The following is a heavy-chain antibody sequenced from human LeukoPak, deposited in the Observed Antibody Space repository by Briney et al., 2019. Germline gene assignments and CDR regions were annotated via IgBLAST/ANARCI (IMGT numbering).Heavy chain of an antibody. CDR2: IIPIFGTA. D-gene: IGHD2-2*02. Sequence: ASVKVSCKASGGTFSSYAISWVRQAPGQGLEWMGGIIPIFGTANYAQKFQGRVTSTADESTSTAYMELSSLRSEDTAVYYCARVVPAAITYYYYYMDVWGKGTTVTVSS. CDR3: ARVVPAAITYYYYYMDV. J-gene: IGHJ6*03. CDR1: GGTFSSYA. V-gene: IGHV1-69*01.